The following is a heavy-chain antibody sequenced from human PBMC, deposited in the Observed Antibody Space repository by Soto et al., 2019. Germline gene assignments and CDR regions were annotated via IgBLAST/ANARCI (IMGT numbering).Heavy chain of an antibody. CDR2: ISYAGTNI. CDR1: GFTFSIYG. V-gene: IGHV3-30*03. D-gene: IGHD3-3*01. J-gene: IGHJ4*02. CDR3: ARDGGFITIFGIGNPDYFDY. Sequence: PGGSLRLSCAASGFTFSIYGMHWVRQSPDKGLEWVAVISYAGTNIYYADSVKGRFTISRDNAKNSLYLQMNSLRDEDTAVYYCARDGGFITIFGIGNPDYFDYWGQGTLVTVPS.